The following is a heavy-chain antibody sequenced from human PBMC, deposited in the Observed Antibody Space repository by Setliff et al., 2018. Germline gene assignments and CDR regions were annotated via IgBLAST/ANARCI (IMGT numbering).Heavy chain of an antibody. Sequence: PSETLSLTCTVAGGSISSSSYYWGWIRQPPGKGLEWIGSIYYSGSTYYNPSLKGRVTISVDTSKNQFSLKLSSVTAADTAVYYCARKEYYNFWSGPARAFDIWGQGTMVTVSS. CDR2: IYYSGST. CDR3: ARKEYYNFWSGPARAFDI. D-gene: IGHD3-3*01. CDR1: GGSISSSSYY. J-gene: IGHJ3*02. V-gene: IGHV4-39*07.